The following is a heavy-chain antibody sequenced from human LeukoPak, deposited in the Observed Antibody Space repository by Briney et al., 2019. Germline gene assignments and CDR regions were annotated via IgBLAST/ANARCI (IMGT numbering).Heavy chain of an antibody. J-gene: IGHJ3*02. CDR1: GYTFTSYG. CDR2: ISAYNGNT. V-gene: IGHV1-18*01. CDR3: AREPLEEDYVWGSYRTENAFDI. Sequence: GASVKVSCKASGYTFTSYGISWVRQAPGQGLEWMGWISAYNGNTNYAQKLQGRVTMTTDTSTSTAYMELRSLRSDGTAVYYCAREPLEEDYVWGSYRTENAFDIWGQGTMVTVSS. D-gene: IGHD3-16*02.